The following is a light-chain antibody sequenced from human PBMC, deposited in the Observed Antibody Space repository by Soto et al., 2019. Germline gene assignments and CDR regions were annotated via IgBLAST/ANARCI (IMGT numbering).Light chain of an antibody. CDR2: AVR. V-gene: IGLV2-14*03. J-gene: IGLJ1*01. CDR3: ISYTDRQAYL. CDR1: SSDIGSYNH. Sequence: QSVLPQPASVSGSPGQSITISCSGTSSDIGSYNHVAWYQQFPVKSPTLMIYAVRYRPPGVSDRFSGSNSGITASLTISGLQTEDEADYYCISYTDRQAYLCGTGTKV.